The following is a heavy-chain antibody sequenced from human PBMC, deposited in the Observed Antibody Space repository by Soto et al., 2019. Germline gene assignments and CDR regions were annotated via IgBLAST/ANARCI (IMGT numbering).Heavy chain of an antibody. V-gene: IGHV4-31*03. D-gene: IGHD6-13*01. CDR2: IYYSGST. CDR3: ARDSPLYSSSWPLDGYYYYGMDF. Sequence: QVQLQESGPGLVKPSQTLSLTCTVSGGSISSGGYYWSWIRQHPGKGLEWIGYIYYSGSTYYNPFLQCRVTTAVDTSKNQFSLKLSSVTAADTAVYYCARDSPLYSSSWPLDGYYYYGMDFWGQGTTVTVSS. J-gene: IGHJ6*02. CDR1: GGSISSGGYY.